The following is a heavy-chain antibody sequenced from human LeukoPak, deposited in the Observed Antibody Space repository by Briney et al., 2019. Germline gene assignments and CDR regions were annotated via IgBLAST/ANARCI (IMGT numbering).Heavy chain of an antibody. J-gene: IGHJ4*02. CDR1: GYTFRELS. CDR3: ATKHQSSNYDILTGELDY. V-gene: IGHV1-24*01. D-gene: IGHD3-9*01. Sequence: ASVKVSCKVSGYTFRELSMHWVRQAPGKGLEWMGGFDPEDDETIYAQKFQGRVTMTEDTSTDTAYMELSSLRSEDTAVYYCATKHQSSNYDILTGELDYWGQGTLVTVSS. CDR2: FDPEDDET.